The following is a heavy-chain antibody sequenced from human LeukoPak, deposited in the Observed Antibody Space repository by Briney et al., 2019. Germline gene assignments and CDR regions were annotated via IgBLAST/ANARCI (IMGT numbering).Heavy chain of an antibody. CDR2: ISAYNGNT. CDR3: VAEGNCFDP. Sequence: ASVKVSCKASGYTFTSYGISWVRQAPGQGLEWMGWISAYNGNTNYAQKLQGRVTMTTDTSTSTAYMELSSLRSEDTAVYYCVAEGNCFDPWAREPWSPSPQ. V-gene: IGHV1-18*01. J-gene: IGHJ5*02. CDR1: GYTFTSYG.